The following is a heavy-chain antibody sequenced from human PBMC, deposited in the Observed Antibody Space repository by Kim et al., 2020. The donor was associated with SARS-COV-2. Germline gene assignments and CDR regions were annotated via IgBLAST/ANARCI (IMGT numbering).Heavy chain of an antibody. CDR3: ARGHSTSHYYYGMDV. J-gene: IGHJ6*02. CDR1: AFIFSNYA. Sequence: GGSLRLSCAASAFIFSNYAMHWVRQAPGKGLQWVALISSNTREQYYADSVKGRFTISRDNSKNMLYLQMISLRTEDTAVYFCARGHSTSHYYYGMDVWGQGTTVTVSS. CDR2: ISSNTREQ. D-gene: IGHD1-1*01. V-gene: IGHV3-30*04.